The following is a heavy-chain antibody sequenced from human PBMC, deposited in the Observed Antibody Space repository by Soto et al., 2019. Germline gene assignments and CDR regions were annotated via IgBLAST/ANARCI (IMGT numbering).Heavy chain of an antibody. CDR2: INSDGSST. CDR3: ARDGGIAAEKDY. CDR1: GFTFSSYW. J-gene: IGHJ4*02. V-gene: IGHV3-74*01. Sequence: GGSLRLSCASSGFTFSSYWMHWVRQAPGKGLVWVSRINSDGSSTSYADSVKGRFTISRDNAKNTLYLQMNSLRAEDTAVYYCARDGGIAAEKDYWGQGTLVTVSS. D-gene: IGHD6-13*01.